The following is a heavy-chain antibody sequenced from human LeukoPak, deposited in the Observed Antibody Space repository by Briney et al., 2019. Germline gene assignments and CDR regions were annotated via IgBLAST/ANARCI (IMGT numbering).Heavy chain of an antibody. D-gene: IGHD5-18*01. Sequence: GGSLRLSCAASGFTFSSYAMHWVRQAPGKGLEWVAVISYDGSNKYYADSVKGRFTISRDNSKNTLYLQMNSLRAEDTAVYYCARDWDTAMVFDYWGQGTLVTVSS. CDR1: GFTFSSYA. CDR2: ISYDGSNK. J-gene: IGHJ4*02. CDR3: ARDWDTAMVFDY. V-gene: IGHV3-30*04.